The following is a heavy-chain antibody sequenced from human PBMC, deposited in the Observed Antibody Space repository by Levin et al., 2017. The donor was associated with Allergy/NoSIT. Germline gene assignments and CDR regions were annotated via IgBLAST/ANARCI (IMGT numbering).Heavy chain of an antibody. J-gene: IGHJ4*02. D-gene: IGHD3-10*01. CDR1: GFTFSSSG. V-gene: IGHV3-48*01. CDR3: ARNDQGTLDY. Sequence: GGSLRLSCAASGFTFSSSGIHWVRQAPGKGLEWVSYINSGSSTIYYADSVKGRFTISRDNAKNSLYLQMNSLRAEDTAVYYCARNDQGTLDYWGQGTLVTVSS. CDR2: INSGSSTI.